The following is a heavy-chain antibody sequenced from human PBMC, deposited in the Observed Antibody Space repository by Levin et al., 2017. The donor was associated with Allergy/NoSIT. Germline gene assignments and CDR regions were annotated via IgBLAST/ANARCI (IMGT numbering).Heavy chain of an antibody. CDR2: ISWNSALL. Sequence: SLKISCAASGFTFDEYAMHWVRQGPGKGLEWVAGISWNSALLDYADSVKGRFTISRDNAKNSVYLQMNSLRAEDTALYYCARDRYGGNPTGGWFDPWGQGTLLTVSS. CDR1: GFTFDEYA. V-gene: IGHV3-9*01. J-gene: IGHJ5*02. D-gene: IGHD4-23*01. CDR3: ARDRYGGNPTGGWFDP.